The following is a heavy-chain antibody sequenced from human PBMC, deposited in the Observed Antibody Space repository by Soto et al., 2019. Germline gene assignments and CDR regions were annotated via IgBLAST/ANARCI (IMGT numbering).Heavy chain of an antibody. Sequence: ASVKVSCKASGYTFTGYYMHWVRQAPGQGLEWMGWINPNSGGTNYAQKFQGRVTMTRDTSISTSYMELSRLRSDDTAVYYCARVEWLVYYFDYWGQGTLVTVSS. CDR2: INPNSGGT. CDR3: ARVEWLVYYFDY. V-gene: IGHV1-2*02. J-gene: IGHJ4*02. CDR1: GYTFTGYY. D-gene: IGHD6-19*01.